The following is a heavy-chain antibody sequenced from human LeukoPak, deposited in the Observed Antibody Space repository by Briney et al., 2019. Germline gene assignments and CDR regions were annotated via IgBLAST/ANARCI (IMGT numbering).Heavy chain of an antibody. V-gene: IGHV3-53*01. D-gene: IGHD6-13*01. J-gene: IGHJ5*02. CDR3: ARDDIAAGGTTDL. CDR2: IYDDNT. Sequence: PPGVSLRLSCAASGFTVSAYAMAWVRQAPGKGLEWVSTIYDDNTYYADSVKGRFTISRDNSKNTLYLQMNSLRAEDTAVYYCARDDIAAGGTTDLWGQGTLVTVSS. CDR1: GFTVSAYA.